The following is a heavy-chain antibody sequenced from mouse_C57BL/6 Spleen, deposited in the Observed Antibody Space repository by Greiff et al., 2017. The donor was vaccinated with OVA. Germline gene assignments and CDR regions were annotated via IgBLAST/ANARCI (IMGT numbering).Heavy chain of an antibody. J-gene: IGHJ2*01. V-gene: IGHV1-18*01. CDR1: GYTFTDYN. CDR2: INPNNGGT. CDR3: ARRSITTVVAPFDY. Sequence: EVQLQQSGPELVKPGASVKIPCKASGYTFTDYNMDWVKQSHGKSLEWIGDINPNNGGTIYNQKFKGKATLTVDKSSSTAYMELRSLTSEDTAVYYCARRSITTVVAPFDYWGKGTTLTVSS. D-gene: IGHD1-1*01.